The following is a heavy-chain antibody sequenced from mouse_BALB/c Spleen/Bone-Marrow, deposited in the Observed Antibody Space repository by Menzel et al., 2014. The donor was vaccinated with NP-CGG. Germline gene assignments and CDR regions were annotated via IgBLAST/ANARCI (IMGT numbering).Heavy chain of an antibody. D-gene: IGHD4-1*01. Sequence: QVQLKESGAELAKPGASVKMSCKASGYTFTSYWMHWVKPRPGQGLEWIGYINPSTGYTEYNQKFKDKATLTADKSSSTAYMQLSSLTSEDSAVYYCARSAPWDGFAYWGQGTLVTVSA. CDR3: ARSAPWDGFAY. CDR1: GYTFTSYW. J-gene: IGHJ3*01. V-gene: IGHV1-7*01. CDR2: INPSTGYT.